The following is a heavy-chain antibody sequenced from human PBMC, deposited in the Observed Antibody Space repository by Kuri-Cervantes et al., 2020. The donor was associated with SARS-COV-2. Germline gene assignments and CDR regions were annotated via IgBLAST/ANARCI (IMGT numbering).Heavy chain of an antibody. D-gene: IGHD1-26*01. CDR3: AEGHSGT. V-gene: IGHV3-53*01. J-gene: IGHJ5*02. CDR1: GFTVSSNY. Sequence: ESLKISCAASGFTVSSNYMSWVRQAPGKGLEWVSVIYSGGSTYYADSVKGRFTISRDNSKNTLYLQMNSLRAEDTAVYYCAEGHSGTWGQGTLVTVSS. CDR2: IYSGGST.